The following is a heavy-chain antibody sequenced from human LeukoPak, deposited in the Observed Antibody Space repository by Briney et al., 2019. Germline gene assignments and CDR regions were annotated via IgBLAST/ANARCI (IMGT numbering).Heavy chain of an antibody. J-gene: IGHJ5*02. CDR2: ISSSSSII. Sequence: PGGSLRLSCAASGFTFSSYEMNWVRQAPGKGLEWVSYISSSSSIIYYADSVKGRFTISRDNAKNSLYLQMNSLRAEDTAVYYCARHALRYFGVENWFDPWGQGTLVTVSS. CDR3: ARHALRYFGVENWFDP. D-gene: IGHD3-9*01. CDR1: GFTFSSYE. V-gene: IGHV3-48*03.